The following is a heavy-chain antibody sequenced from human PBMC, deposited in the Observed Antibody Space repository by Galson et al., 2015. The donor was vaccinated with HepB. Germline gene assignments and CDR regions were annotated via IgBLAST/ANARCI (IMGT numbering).Heavy chain of an antibody. J-gene: IGHJ4*02. Sequence: SVKVSCKASGSTFTGYYLHWARQAPGQGLEWMGWINPNSGGTNYAQKFQGRVTMTRDTSISTGYMELRRLRSEDTAVYYCARDQGRGAIVGATGLSDYWGQGTLVTVSS. CDR3: ARDQGRGAIVGATGLSDY. CDR1: GSTFTGYY. CDR2: INPNSGGT. V-gene: IGHV1-2*02. D-gene: IGHD1-26*01.